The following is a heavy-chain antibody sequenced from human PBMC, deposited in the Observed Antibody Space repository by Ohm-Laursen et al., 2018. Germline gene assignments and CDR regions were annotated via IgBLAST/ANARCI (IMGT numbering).Heavy chain of an antibody. CDR3: VKGRLAGAFDY. Sequence: SLRLFCSASGFTFSSDTMSWVRQAPGKGLEWVSSISNNGAGTYYADSVKGRFTISRDNSKNTLYLQMNSLRAEDTAIYYCVKGRLAGAFDYWGQGTLVTVSS. D-gene: IGHD2-15*01. J-gene: IGHJ4*02. CDR1: GFTFSSDT. V-gene: IGHV3-23*01. CDR2: ISNNGAGT.